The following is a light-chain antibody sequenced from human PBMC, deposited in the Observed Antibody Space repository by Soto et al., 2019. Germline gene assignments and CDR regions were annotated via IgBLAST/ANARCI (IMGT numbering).Light chain of an antibody. V-gene: IGKV3-20*01. Sequence: EIVLTQSPGTLSLSPGERATLSCRASQSVNSNYLAWYQRKPGQAPRLLIYGASNRATDIPYRFSASGSRTDFTLTITRLEAEDFAGYYCQQYDSTPPTFGQGTKVEVK. CDR2: GAS. CDR3: QQYDSTPPT. J-gene: IGKJ1*01. CDR1: QSVNSNY.